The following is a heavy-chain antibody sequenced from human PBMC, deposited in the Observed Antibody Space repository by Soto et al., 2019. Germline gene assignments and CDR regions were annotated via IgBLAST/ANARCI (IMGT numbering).Heavy chain of an antibody. D-gene: IGHD3-16*01. V-gene: IGHV3-30-3*01. CDR1: GFTFSSYA. CDR2: ISYDGSNK. J-gene: IGHJ4*02. Sequence: QPGGSLRLSCAASGFTFSSYAMHWVRQAPGKGLEWVAVISYDGSNKYYADSVKGRFTISRDNSKNTLYLQMNSLRAEDTAVYYCARSSSTFGDRNDYWGQGTLVTVSS. CDR3: ARSSSTFGDRNDY.